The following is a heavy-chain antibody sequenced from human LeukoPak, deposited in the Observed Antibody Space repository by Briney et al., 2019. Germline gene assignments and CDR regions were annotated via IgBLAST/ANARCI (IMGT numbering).Heavy chain of an antibody. CDR3: TRVLAGRSGLMDV. D-gene: IGHD2-8*02. CDR1: GFSLSDYW. V-gene: IGHV3-74*01. J-gene: IGHJ6*02. Sequence: PGGSVSLLCVVSGFSLSDYWMHWVRQVPGKGLVWVSRTSPEGSGTTYGDSVKGRFTISRDSAKNTLYLQMNSLRAEDAAVYYCTRVLAGRSGLMDVWGRGTTVTVSS. CDR2: TSPEGSGT.